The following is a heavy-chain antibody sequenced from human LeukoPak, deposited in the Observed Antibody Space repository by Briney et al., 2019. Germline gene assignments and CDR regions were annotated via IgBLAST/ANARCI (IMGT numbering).Heavy chain of an antibody. Sequence: GGSLRLSCAASGFTVSSNYMSWVRQAPGKGLEWVSVIYSGGSTYYADSVKGRFTISRDNSKNTLYLQMNSLRAEDTAAYYCARDNVVVPAAIDYWGQGTLVTVSS. J-gene: IGHJ4*02. D-gene: IGHD2-2*01. CDR3: ARDNVVVPAAIDY. CDR2: IYSGGST. V-gene: IGHV3-53*01. CDR1: GFTVSSNY.